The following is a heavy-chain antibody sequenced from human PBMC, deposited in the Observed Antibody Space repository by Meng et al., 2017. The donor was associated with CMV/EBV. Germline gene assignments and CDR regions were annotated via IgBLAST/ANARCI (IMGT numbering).Heavy chain of an antibody. CDR1: GFAFSRYS. Sequence: GESLKISCVASGFAFSRYSMNWVRQAPGKGLEWVSSISSVRNYVDYVDSVKGRFTISRDNAKNSLFLQMNSLRADDTAVYYCARKGEYSGYDNYYGSVHWGQGTSVTSPQ. CDR3: ARKGEYSGYDNYYGSVH. CDR2: ISSVRNYV. V-gene: IGHV3-21*01. D-gene: IGHD3-9*01. J-gene: IGHJ4*02.